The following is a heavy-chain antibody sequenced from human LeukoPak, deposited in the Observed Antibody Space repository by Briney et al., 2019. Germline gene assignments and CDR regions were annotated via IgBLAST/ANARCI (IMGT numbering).Heavy chain of an antibody. CDR1: GYTLTELS. Sequence: ASVKVSCKVSGYTLTELSMHWVRQAPGKGLEWMGGFDPEDGETIYAQKFQGRVTMTEDTSTDTAYMELSSLRSEDTAVYYCATSSTAMIVYYYYGMDVWGQGTTVTVSS. D-gene: IGHD5-18*01. CDR2: FDPEDGET. CDR3: ATSSTAMIVYYYYGMDV. J-gene: IGHJ6*02. V-gene: IGHV1-24*01.